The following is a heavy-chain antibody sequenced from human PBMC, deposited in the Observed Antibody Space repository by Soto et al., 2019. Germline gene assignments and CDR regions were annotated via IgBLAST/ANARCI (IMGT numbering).Heavy chain of an antibody. CDR1: GYTFTSYY. CDR3: ARDWYNYYDSSGYSAGY. CDR2: INPSGGST. V-gene: IGHV1-46*01. J-gene: IGHJ4*02. D-gene: IGHD3-22*01. Sequence: ASVKVSCKASGYTFTSYYMHWVRQAPGQGLEWMGIINPSGGSTSYAQKFQGRVTMTRDTSTSTVYMELSSLRSEDTAVYYCARDWYNYYDSSGYSAGYWGQGTLVTVSS.